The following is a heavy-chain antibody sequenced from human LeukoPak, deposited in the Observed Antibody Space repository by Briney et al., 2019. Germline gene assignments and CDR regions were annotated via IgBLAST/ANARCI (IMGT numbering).Heavy chain of an antibody. CDR2: IIPIFGTA. D-gene: IGHD4-17*01. V-gene: IGHV1-69*13. Sequence: ASVKVSCKASGGTFSSYAISWVRQAPGQGLEWMGGIIPIFGTANYAQKFQGRVTITADESTSTAYMELSSLRSEDTAVYYCARSRPMTTVTYNWFDPWGQGTLVTVSS. CDR1: GGTFSSYA. CDR3: ARSRPMTTVTYNWFDP. J-gene: IGHJ5*02.